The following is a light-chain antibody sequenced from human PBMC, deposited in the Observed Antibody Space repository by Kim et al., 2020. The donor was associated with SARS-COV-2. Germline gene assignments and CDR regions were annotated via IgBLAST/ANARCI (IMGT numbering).Light chain of an antibody. CDR1: ELGDKY. CDR2: QDN. J-gene: IGLJ1*01. Sequence: SYELTQPPSVSVSPVQTAIIACSGGELGDKYVSWYQQKPGQSPALVIYQDNKRPSGVPERISASNSGKTATLTISGTQTMDEADYYCQAWDSNTVVFGTG. V-gene: IGLV3-1*01. CDR3: QAWDSNTVV.